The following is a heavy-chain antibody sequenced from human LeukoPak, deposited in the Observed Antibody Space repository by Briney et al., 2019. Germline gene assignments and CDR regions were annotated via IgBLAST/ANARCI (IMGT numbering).Heavy chain of an antibody. J-gene: IGHJ4*02. CDR3: ARDQTYSGSGIYTYFDY. CDR2: IYTSGST. CDR1: GGSISSYY. D-gene: IGHD3-10*01. Sequence: SETLSLTCTVSGGSISSYYWSWIRQPAGKGLEWIGRIYTSGSTNYNPSLKSRVTMSVDTSKNQFSLKLSSVTAADTAVYYCARDQTYSGSGIYTYFDYWGQGILVTVSS. V-gene: IGHV4-4*07.